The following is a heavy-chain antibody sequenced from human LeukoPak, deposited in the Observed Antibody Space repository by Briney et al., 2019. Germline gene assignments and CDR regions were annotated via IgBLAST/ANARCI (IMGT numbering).Heavy chain of an antibody. Sequence: SETLSLTCTVSGGSISSYYWSWIRQPPGKGLEWIGYIYYSRSTNYNPSLKSRVTISVDTSKNQFSLKLSSVTAADTAVYYCARLRGYSYLYFDYWGQGTLVTVSS. V-gene: IGHV4-59*08. CDR2: IYYSRST. D-gene: IGHD5-18*01. CDR1: GGSISSYY. J-gene: IGHJ4*02. CDR3: ARLRGYSYLYFDY.